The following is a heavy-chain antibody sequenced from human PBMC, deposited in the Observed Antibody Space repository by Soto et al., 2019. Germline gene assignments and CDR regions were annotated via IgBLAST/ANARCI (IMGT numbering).Heavy chain of an antibody. CDR2: ISGSGGST. V-gene: IGHV3-23*01. D-gene: IGHD6-6*01. CDR3: AKDRPPRYYYYYMDV. J-gene: IGHJ6*03. Sequence: GGSQRLSSTASGFTFSSYARSWVRQAPGKGLEWVSAISGSGGSTYYADSVKGRFTISRDNSKNTLYLQMNSLRAEDTAVYYCAKDRPPRYYYYYMDVWGKGTTVTVSS. CDR1: GFTFSSYA.